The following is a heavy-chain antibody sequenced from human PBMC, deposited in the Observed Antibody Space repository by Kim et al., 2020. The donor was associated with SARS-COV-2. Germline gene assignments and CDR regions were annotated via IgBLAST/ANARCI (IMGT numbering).Heavy chain of an antibody. Sequence: ASVKVSCKASGYTFTSYGISWVRQAPGQGLEWMGWISAYNGNTNYAQKLQGRVTMTTDTSTSTAYMELRSLRSDDTAVYYCARGPWLRVPYCSSTSCHLNNWFDPWGQGTLVTVSS. J-gene: IGHJ5*02. CDR3: ARGPWLRVPYCSSTSCHLNNWFDP. CDR1: GYTFTSYG. CDR2: ISAYNGNT. V-gene: IGHV1-18*01. D-gene: IGHD2-2*01.